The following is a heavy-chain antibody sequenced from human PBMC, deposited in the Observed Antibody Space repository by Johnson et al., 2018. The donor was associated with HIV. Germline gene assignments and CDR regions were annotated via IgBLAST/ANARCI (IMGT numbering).Heavy chain of an antibody. CDR3: AKDKFMFLGKPVDAFDV. V-gene: IGHV3-53*01. CDR1: GFTVSSNY. J-gene: IGHJ3*01. D-gene: IGHD3-3*01. Sequence: VTLVESGGGLIQPGGSLRLSCAASGFTVSSNYMSWVRQAPGKGLEWVSVIYSGGSTYYVDSVKGRFTISRDKSKNTLYLQMNSLRAEDTAVYYCAKDKFMFLGKPVDAFDVWGQGTRVTFSS. CDR2: IYSGGST.